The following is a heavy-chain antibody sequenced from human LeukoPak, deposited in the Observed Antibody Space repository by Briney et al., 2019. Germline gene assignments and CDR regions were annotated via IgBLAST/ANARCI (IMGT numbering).Heavy chain of an antibody. CDR3: AKTHSSSPQAFDY. D-gene: IGHD6-6*01. Sequence: PGRSLRLSCAASGFTFSSYAMHWVRQAPGKGLEWVAVISYDGSNKYYADSVKGRFTISRDNSKNTLYLQMNSLRAEDTAVYYCAKTHSSSPQAFDYWGQGTLVTVSS. CDR2: ISYDGSNK. CDR1: GFTFSSYA. V-gene: IGHV3-30-3*02. J-gene: IGHJ4*02.